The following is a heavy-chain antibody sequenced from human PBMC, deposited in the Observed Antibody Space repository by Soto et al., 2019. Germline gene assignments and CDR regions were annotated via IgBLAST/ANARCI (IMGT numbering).Heavy chain of an antibody. CDR1: GGSISSGGYY. J-gene: IGHJ5*02. D-gene: IGHD6-19*01. V-gene: IGHV4-31*03. CDR2: IYYSGST. CDR3: SRGRAVAGTRWFDP. Sequence: PSETLSLTCTVSGGSISSGGYYWSWIRQHPGKGLEWIGYIYYSGSTYYNPSLKSRVTISVDTSKNQFSLKLSSVTAADTAVYYCSRGRAVAGTRWFDPWGQGTLVTVSS.